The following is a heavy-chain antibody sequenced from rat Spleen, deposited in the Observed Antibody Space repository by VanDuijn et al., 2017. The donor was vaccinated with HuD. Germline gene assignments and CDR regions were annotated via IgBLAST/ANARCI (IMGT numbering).Heavy chain of an antibody. CDR2: IIYDGSST. J-gene: IGHJ4*01. Sequence: EVQLVESGGGLVQPGRSLKFSCAASGFTFSDYAMAWVRQAPKKGLEWVATIIYDGSSTYYRDSVKGRFTISRDNAKSTLYLQMDSLRSEDTATYYCARHNSGYGVMDAWGQGASVTVSS. CDR3: ARHNSGYGVMDA. V-gene: IGHV5-17*01. D-gene: IGHD4-3*01. CDR1: GFTFSDYA.